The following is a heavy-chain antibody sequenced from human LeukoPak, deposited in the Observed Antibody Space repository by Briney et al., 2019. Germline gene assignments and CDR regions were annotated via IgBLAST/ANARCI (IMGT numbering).Heavy chain of an antibody. D-gene: IGHD1-26*01. CDR1: GFTFITYA. V-gene: IGHV3-23*01. J-gene: IGHJ4*02. CDR3: AKGRTGSYLVFDY. Sequence: GGSLRLSCVASGFTFITYAMSWVRQAPGKGLEWVSGISGSGTSIFYSDSVKGRFTISRDNSKNTLYLQMNGLRAEDTAIYYCAKGRTGSYLVFDYWGQGALVTVSS. CDR2: ISGSGTSI.